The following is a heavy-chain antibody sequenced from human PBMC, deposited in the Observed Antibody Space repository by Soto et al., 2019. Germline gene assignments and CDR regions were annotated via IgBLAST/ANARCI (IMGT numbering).Heavy chain of an antibody. D-gene: IGHD2-15*01. Sequence: PAETLSLTCAVYGGSFSGYYWSWIRQPPGKGLEWIGEINHSGSTNYNPSLKSRVTISVDTSKNQFSLKLSSVTAADTAVYYCARLGGRLAANIRPQPPTKAQFDYCGQATLVTVSS. CDR2: INHSGST. CDR3: ARLGGRLAANIRPQPPTKAQFDY. V-gene: IGHV4-34*01. CDR1: GGSFSGYY. J-gene: IGHJ4*02.